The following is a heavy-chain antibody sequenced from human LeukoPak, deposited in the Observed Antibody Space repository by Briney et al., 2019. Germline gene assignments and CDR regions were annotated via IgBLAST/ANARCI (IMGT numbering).Heavy chain of an antibody. V-gene: IGHV4-59*01. CDR3: ARSSSFFDAFDI. D-gene: IGHD6-6*01. CDR2: IYYSGST. J-gene: IGHJ3*02. CDR1: GGSISSYY. Sequence: SETLSLTCTVSGGSISSYYWSWIRQPPGKGLEWIGYIYYSGSTNYNPSLKSRVTISVDTSKNQFSLKLSSVTAADTAVYYCARSSSFFDAFDIWGQGTMVTVSS.